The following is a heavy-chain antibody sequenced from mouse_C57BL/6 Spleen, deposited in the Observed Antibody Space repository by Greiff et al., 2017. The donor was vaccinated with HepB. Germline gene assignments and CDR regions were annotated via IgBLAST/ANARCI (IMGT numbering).Heavy chain of an antibody. CDR1: GYTFTDYE. CDR2: IDPETGGT. CDR3: TRGLRAY. Sequence: VKLQESGAELVRPGASVTMSCKASGYTFTDYEMHWVKQTPVHGLEWIGAIDPETGGTAYNQKFKGKAILTADKSSSTAYMELRSLTSEDSAVYYCTRGLRAYWGQGTLVTVSA. J-gene: IGHJ3*01. D-gene: IGHD3-1*01. V-gene: IGHV1-15*01.